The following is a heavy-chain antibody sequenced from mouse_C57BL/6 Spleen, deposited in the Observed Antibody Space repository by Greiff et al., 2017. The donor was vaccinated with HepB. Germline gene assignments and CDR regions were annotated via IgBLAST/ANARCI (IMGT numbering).Heavy chain of an antibody. CDR2: INPNNGGT. Sequence: EVHLVESGPELVKPGASVKIPCKASGYTFTDYNMDWVKQSHGKSLEWIGDINPNNGGTIYNQKFKGKATLTVDKSSSTAYMELRSLTSEDTAVYYCARGALYSNNAMDYWGQGTSVTVSS. V-gene: IGHV1-18*01. CDR3: ARGALYSNNAMDY. J-gene: IGHJ4*01. CDR1: GYTFTDYN. D-gene: IGHD2-5*01.